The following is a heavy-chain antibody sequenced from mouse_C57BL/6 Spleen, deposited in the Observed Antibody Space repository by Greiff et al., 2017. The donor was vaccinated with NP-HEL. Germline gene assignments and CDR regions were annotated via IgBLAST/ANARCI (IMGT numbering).Heavy chain of an antibody. CDR1: GFTFSSYA. Sequence: DVHLVESGEGLVKPGGSLKLSCAASGFTFSSYAMSWVRQTPEQRLEWVAYISSGGDYIYYADTVKGRFTISSDNARNTLYLQMSSLKSEDTAMYYCTRDYGNPYFDVWGTGTTVTVSS. J-gene: IGHJ1*03. D-gene: IGHD1-1*01. CDR2: ISSGGDYI. V-gene: IGHV5-9-1*02. CDR3: TRDYGNPYFDV.